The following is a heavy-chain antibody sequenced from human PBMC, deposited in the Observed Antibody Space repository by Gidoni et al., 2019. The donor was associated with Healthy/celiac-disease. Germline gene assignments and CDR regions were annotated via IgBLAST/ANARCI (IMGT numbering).Heavy chain of an antibody. CDR3: ARDREYYDFWSGYNDAFDI. D-gene: IGHD3-3*01. CDR1: GFTSSSYS. Sequence: EVLLVEPGGCLVQPGGSLRLSSAASGFTSSSYSMSWVRQAPGKGLEWVSYISSISSTIYYADAVKSRFTISRDNAKNSLYLQMNSLRDEDTAVYYCARDREYYDFWSGYNDAFDIWGQGTMVTVSS. V-gene: IGHV3-48*02. J-gene: IGHJ3*02. CDR2: ISSISSTI.